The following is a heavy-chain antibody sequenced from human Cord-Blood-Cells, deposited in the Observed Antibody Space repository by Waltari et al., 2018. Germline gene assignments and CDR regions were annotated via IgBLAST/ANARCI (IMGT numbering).Heavy chain of an antibody. CDR1: GYTFTSYD. J-gene: IGHJ3*02. D-gene: IGHD1-26*01. V-gene: IGHV1-8*01. Sequence: QVQLVQSGAEVKKPGASVTVSFKASGYTFTSYDINWVRQSTGQGREWMGWKNPNSGNTGYAQKFQGRVTMTRNTSISTAYMELSSLRSEDTAVYYCARGVGARGGDAFDIWGQGTMVTVSS. CDR3: ARGVGARGGDAFDI. CDR2: KNPNSGNT.